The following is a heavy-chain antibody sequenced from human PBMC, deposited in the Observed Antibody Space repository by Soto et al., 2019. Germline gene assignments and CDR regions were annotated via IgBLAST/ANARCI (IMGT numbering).Heavy chain of an antibody. Sequence: SETLSLTCAVYGGSFIGYYWSWIRQPPGKGLEWIGEINHSGSTNYNPSLKSRVTISVDTSKNQFSLKLSSVTAADTAVYYCARRVFLNWFDPWGQGTLVTVSS. CDR2: INHSGST. J-gene: IGHJ5*02. CDR3: ARRVFLNWFDP. CDR1: GGSFIGYY. V-gene: IGHV4-34*01. D-gene: IGHD3-3*01.